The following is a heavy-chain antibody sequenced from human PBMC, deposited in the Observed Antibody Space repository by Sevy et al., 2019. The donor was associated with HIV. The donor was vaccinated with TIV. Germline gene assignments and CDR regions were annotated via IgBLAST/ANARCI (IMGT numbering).Heavy chain of an antibody. CDR3: ARQGYRSYYYYGMDV. D-gene: IGHD4-4*01. CDR1: GGSISSYY. V-gene: IGHV4-59*01. Sequence: SEILSLTCTVSGGSISSYYWSWIRQPPGKGLEWIGYIYYSGSTNYNPSLKSRVTISVDTSKNQFSLKLSSVTAAEPAVYYCARQGYRSYYYYGMDVWGQGTTVTVSS. CDR2: IYYSGST. J-gene: IGHJ6*02.